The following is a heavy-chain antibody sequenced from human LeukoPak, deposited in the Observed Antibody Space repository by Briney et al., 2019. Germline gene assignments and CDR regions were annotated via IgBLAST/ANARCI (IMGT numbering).Heavy chain of an antibody. CDR2: ITDYNGNT. CDR1: GYTFTNYG. D-gene: IGHD5-18*01. V-gene: IGHV1-18*01. J-gene: IGHJ4*02. CDR3: ARAGRGYSYGRELDY. Sequence: ASVQVSCKASGYTFTNYGISWVRQAPGQGLEWMGWITDYNGNTNYAQKLQGRVTMTTDTSTSTAYMELRSLRSDDTAVYYCARAGRGYSYGRELDYWGQGTLLTVSS.